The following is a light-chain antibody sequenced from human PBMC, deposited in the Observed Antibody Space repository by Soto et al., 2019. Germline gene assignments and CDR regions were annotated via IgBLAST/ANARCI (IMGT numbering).Light chain of an antibody. CDR2: KAS. Sequence: DIQMTQSPSTLSGSVGDRVTITCRASQTISSWLAWYQQKPGKAPKLLIYKASTLKSGVPSRFSGSGSGTEFTLTISSLQPDDFATYYCQQVNDYPITFGQGTRLEIK. CDR1: QTISSW. CDR3: QQVNDYPIT. V-gene: IGKV1-5*03. J-gene: IGKJ5*01.